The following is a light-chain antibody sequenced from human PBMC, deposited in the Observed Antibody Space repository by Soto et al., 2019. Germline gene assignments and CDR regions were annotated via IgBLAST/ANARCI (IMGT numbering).Light chain of an antibody. CDR2: DAS. CDR1: QTVSKY. J-gene: IGKJ5*01. CDR3: QQRSNWIT. Sequence: EIVLTQSPVTLSLSPGDRATLSCRASQTVSKYLAWYQQKPGQAPRLLIYDASIRATGIPARFSGSGSGTDFTLTISSLEPEDFAVYHCQQRSNWITFGQGTRLEIK. V-gene: IGKV3-11*01.